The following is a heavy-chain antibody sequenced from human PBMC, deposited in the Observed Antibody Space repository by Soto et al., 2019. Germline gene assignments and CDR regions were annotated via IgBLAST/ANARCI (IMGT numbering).Heavy chain of an antibody. D-gene: IGHD2-21*01. CDR2: ISAHTRTR. CDR3: ARTTVDTSMWSWLDP. V-gene: IGHV1-18*01. J-gene: IGHJ5*02. CDR1: GYTFTRYG. Sequence: QDQLVQSGGAVEKPGASVKVSCKASGYTFTRYGICWLRQAPGQGLEGMGWISAHTRTRFDAQNFQGRVTITTDIATTTAYMELGRLRSDDTAVYYSARTTVDTSMWSWLDPWGQGTQVTVSS.